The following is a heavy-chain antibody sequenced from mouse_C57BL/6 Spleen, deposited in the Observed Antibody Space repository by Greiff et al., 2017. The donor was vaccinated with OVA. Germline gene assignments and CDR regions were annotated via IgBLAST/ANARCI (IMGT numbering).Heavy chain of an antibody. CDR1: GYTFTSYW. CDR3: ARTVVDLYYFDY. J-gene: IGHJ2*01. CDR2: IDPSDSYT. V-gene: IGHV1-50*01. Sequence: QVQLQQPGAELVKPGASVKLSCKASGYTFTSYWMQWVKQRPGQGLEWIGEIDPSDSYTNYNQKFKGKATLTVDTSSSTAYMQLSSLTSEDSAVYYFARTVVDLYYFDYWGQGTTLTVSS. D-gene: IGHD1-1*01.